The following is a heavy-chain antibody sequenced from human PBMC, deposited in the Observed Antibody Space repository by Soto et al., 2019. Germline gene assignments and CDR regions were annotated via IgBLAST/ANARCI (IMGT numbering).Heavy chain of an antibody. CDR3: ARGVAAGVDF. Sequence: QVQLLQSGAEVKNPGASVKVSCKASGYTFTSLDINWMRQAPGQGIEWMGWMSPKTGNTGYAQKFHDRVTMTWNIATSTAYMDLSSLTSEDTAVYYCARGVAAGVDFWGQGTLVTVSS. J-gene: IGHJ4*02. V-gene: IGHV1-8*01. CDR1: GYTFTSLD. CDR2: MSPKTGNT. D-gene: IGHD2-15*01.